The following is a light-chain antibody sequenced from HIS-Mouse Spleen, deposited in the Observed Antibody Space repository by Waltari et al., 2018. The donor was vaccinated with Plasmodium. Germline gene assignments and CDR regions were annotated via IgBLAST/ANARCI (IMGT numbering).Light chain of an antibody. CDR2: EDS. V-gene: IGLV3-10*01. Sequence: SSELTQPPSLSVSPAQPARITRSGDALPKQYAYWYQQKSGQAPVLVIYEDSKPPTGRPERFSGSSSGTMATWTISGAQVEDEADYYCYSTDSSGNHRVFGGGTKLTVL. CDR3: YSTDSSGNHRV. J-gene: IGLJ3*02. CDR1: ALPKQY.